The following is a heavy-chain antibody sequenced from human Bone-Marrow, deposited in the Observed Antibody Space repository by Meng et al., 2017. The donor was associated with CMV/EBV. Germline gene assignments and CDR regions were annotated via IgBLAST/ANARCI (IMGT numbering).Heavy chain of an antibody. CDR3: ARDIRFLGEYFDY. CDR2: IYYSGST. CDR1: GGSISSYY. D-gene: IGHD2-21*01. Sequence: GSLRLSCTVSGGSISSYYWSWIRQPPGKGLEWIGYIYYSGSTNYNPSLKSRVTISVDTSKNQFSLKLSSVTAADTAVYYCARDIRFLGEYFDYWGQGTLVTV. V-gene: IGHV4-59*12. J-gene: IGHJ4*02.